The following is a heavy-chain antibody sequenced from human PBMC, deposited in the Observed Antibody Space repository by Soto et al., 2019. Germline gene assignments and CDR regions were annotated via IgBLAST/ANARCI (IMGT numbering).Heavy chain of an antibody. CDR2: ISYDGSNK. Sequence: GGSLRLCCAASRFTFGSYGMHWVRQAPGKGLEWVAFISYDGSNKYYADSVKGRFTISRDNSMNTLYLQMNSLRAEDTALYYCAKGGTYGPDYWGQGTLVTVSS. J-gene: IGHJ4*02. CDR1: RFTFGSYG. V-gene: IGHV3-30*18. CDR3: AKGGTYGPDY. D-gene: IGHD3-10*01.